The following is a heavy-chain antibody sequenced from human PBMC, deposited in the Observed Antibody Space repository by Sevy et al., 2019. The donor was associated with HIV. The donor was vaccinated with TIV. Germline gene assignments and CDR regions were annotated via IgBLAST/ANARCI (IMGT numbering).Heavy chain of an antibody. V-gene: IGHV3-33*08. CDR2: IWFDGSNK. CDR1: GFTFATYG. Sequence: GGCLRLSCAASGFTFATYGMYWVRQTPGKGLEWVANIWFDGSNKDYAVSVKGRFTISRDNSKNTLFLQMNSLRAEDTAVYYCAREHFARSLDYWGQGTLVTVSS. D-gene: IGHD3-3*02. J-gene: IGHJ4*02. CDR3: AREHFARSLDY.